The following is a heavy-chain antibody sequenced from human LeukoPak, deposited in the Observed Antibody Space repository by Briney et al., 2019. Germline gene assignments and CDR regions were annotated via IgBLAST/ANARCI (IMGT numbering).Heavy chain of an antibody. Sequence: GESLKISCKGSGSSFTSYWISWVRQLPGKGLEWMGRIDPSDSYTNYSPSFQGHVTISADKSISTAYLQWSSLKASDTAMYYCASSSDILTGYYIGPVDYWGQGTLVTVSS. J-gene: IGHJ4*02. CDR1: GSSFTSYW. V-gene: IGHV5-10-1*01. D-gene: IGHD3-9*01. CDR3: ASSSDILTGYYIGPVDY. CDR2: IDPSDSYT.